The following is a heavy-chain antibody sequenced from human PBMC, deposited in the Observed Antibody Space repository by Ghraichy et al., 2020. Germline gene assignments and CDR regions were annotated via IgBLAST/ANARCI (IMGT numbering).Heavy chain of an antibody. J-gene: IGHJ5*02. V-gene: IGHV3-74*01. CDR2: INSDGSST. CDR3: ARGGLITMIPDTQGNWFDP. CDR1: GFTFSSYW. Sequence: LSLTCAASGFTFSSYWMHWVRQAPGKGLVWVSRINSDGSSTSYADSVKGRFTISRDNAKNTLYLQMNSLRAEDTAVYYCARGGLITMIPDTQGNWFDPWGQGTLVTVSS. D-gene: IGHD3-22*01.